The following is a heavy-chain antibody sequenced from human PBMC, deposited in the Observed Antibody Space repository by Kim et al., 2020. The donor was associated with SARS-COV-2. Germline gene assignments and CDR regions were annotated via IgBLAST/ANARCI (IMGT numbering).Heavy chain of an antibody. Sequence: SETLSLTCAVYGGSFSGYYWSWIRQPPGKGLEWIGEINHSGSTNYNPSLKSRVTISVDTSKNQFSLKLSSVTAADTAVYYCALFMVRGVTFPDYVSHYYYGMDVWGQGTTVTVSS. J-gene: IGHJ6*02. V-gene: IGHV4-34*01. CDR1: GGSFSGYY. CDR2: INHSGST. D-gene: IGHD3-10*01. CDR3: ALFMVRGVTFPDYVSHYYYGMDV.